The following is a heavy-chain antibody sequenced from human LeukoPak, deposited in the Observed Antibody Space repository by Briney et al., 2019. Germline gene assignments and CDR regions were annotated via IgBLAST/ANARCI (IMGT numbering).Heavy chain of an antibody. V-gene: IGHV1-69*04. CDR1: GGTFSSYA. Sequence: GASVKVSCKASGGTFSSYAISWVRQAPGPGLEWMGRIIPIFGIANYAQKFQGRVTITADKSTSTAYMELSSLRSEDTAVYYCARTYGGNLNDAFDIWGQGTMVTVSS. D-gene: IGHD4-23*01. CDR3: ARTYGGNLNDAFDI. J-gene: IGHJ3*02. CDR2: IIPIFGIA.